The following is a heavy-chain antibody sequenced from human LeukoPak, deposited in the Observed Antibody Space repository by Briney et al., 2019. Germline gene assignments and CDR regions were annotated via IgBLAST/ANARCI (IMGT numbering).Heavy chain of an antibody. CDR2: ISGSGGST. V-gene: IGHV3-23*01. CDR3: AKDRRGHYYDSSGYYHPMDY. CDR1: GFTFSSYA. Sequence: PGGSLRLSCAASGFTFSSYAMSWVRQAPGKGLEWVSAISGSGGSTYYADSVKGRFTISRDNSKNTLYLQMNSLRAEDTAVYYCAKDRRGHYYDSSGYYHPMDYWGQGTLVTVSS. D-gene: IGHD3-22*01. J-gene: IGHJ4*02.